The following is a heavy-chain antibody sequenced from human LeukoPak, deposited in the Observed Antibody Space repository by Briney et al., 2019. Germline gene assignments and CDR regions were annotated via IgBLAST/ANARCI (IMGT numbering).Heavy chain of an antibody. Sequence: PGGSLRLSCAASGFTFSSYSMNWVRQAPGKGLEWVSSISSSSSYIYYADSVKGRFTISRDNAKNTLYLQMNSLRAEDTAVYYCARAPDYYDSSGYLGYWGQGTLVTVSS. CDR3: ARAPDYYDSSGYLGY. V-gene: IGHV3-21*01. CDR2: ISSSSSYI. CDR1: GFTFSSYS. D-gene: IGHD3-22*01. J-gene: IGHJ4*02.